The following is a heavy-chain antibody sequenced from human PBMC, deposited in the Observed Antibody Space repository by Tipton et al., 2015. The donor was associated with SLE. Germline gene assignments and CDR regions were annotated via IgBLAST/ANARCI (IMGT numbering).Heavy chain of an antibody. CDR3: ARDDSSGRGAFDI. CDR1: GGSFSGYY. CDR2: INHSGST. V-gene: IGHV4-34*01. J-gene: IGHJ3*02. Sequence: TLSLTCAVSGGSFSGYYWSWIRQPPGKGLEWIGEINHSGSTNYNPSLKSRVTISVDKSKNQFSLKLSSVTAADTAVYYCARDDSSGRGAFDIWGQGTMVTVSS. D-gene: IGHD6-19*01.